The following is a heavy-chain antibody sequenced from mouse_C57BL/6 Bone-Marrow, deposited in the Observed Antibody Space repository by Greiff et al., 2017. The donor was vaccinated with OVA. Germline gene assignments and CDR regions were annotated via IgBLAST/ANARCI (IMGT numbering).Heavy chain of an antibody. CDR1: GFTFSNYW. D-gene: IGHD1-1*01. CDR2: IRLKSDNYAT. V-gene: IGHV6-3*01. CDR3: TRIYSYDVDD. Sequence: DVHLVESGGGLVQPGGSMKLSCVASGFTFSNYWMNWVRQSPEKGLEWVAQIRLKSDNYATPYAESVQGRFNISRDDSKRCDYLKMNNLSAEDAGIYYCTRIYSYDVDDWGQGTSVTVSS. J-gene: IGHJ4*01.